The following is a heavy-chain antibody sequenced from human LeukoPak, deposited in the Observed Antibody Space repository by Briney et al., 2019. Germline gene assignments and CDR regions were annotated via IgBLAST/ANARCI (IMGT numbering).Heavy chain of an antibody. CDR2: ISSSSSYI. J-gene: IGHJ4*02. Sequence: GGSLRLSCSASRFTFSSYTMNWVRQAPGKGLEWVSSISSSSSYIYYADSVKGRFTISRDNAKNSLYLQMNSLRAEDTAVYYCARDLSAAGYGDFDYWGQGTLVTVSS. V-gene: IGHV3-21*01. CDR3: ARDLSAAGYGDFDY. CDR1: RFTFSSYT. D-gene: IGHD2-2*01.